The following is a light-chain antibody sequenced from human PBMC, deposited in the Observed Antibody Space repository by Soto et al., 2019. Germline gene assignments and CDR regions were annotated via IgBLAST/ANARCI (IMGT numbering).Light chain of an antibody. V-gene: IGLV2-14*01. J-gene: IGLJ1*01. CDR3: NSYAGDIIRFV. CDR1: SSDVGAYKY. CDR2: EVS. Sequence: QSALTQPASVSGSPGQSVTISCTGTSSDVGAYKYVSWYQQHPGKAPKLMIYEVSNRPSGVSNRFSGSKSGNTASLTISGLQDDDEADYYCNSYAGDIIRFVFGTGTKVTVL.